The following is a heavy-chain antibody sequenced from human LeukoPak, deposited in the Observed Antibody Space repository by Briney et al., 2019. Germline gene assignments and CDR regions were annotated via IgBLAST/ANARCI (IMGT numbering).Heavy chain of an antibody. D-gene: IGHD3-16*01. CDR1: GFTFSSYS. J-gene: IGHJ1*01. Sequence: SGGSLRLSCAASGFTFSSYSMNWVRQAPGKGLEWVSSISSSSSYIYYADSVKGRFTISRDNAKNSLYLQMNSLRFEDTAVYYCTRRGGGEAQHWGQGTLVTVSS. CDR3: TRRGGGEAQH. V-gene: IGHV3-21*06. CDR2: ISSSSSYI.